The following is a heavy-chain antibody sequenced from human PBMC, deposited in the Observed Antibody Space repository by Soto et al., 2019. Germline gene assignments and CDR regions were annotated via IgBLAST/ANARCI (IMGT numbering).Heavy chain of an antibody. J-gene: IGHJ3*02. CDR1: GFTFRNYG. V-gene: IGHV3-33*01. Sequence: QVQLVESGGGVVQPGRSLRLSCAASGFTFRNYGMHWVRQAPGKGLEWVAVIWYDGSNKYYADSVKGRFTISRDNSKNTLYLQMNSLRVEDTAVYYCARSDSSGMDIWGQGTMVTVSS. D-gene: IGHD3-22*01. CDR2: IWYDGSNK. CDR3: ARSDSSGMDI.